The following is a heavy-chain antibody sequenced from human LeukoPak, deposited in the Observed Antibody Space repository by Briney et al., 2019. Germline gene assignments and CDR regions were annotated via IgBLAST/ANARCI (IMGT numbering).Heavy chain of an antibody. CDR1: GDSVSSNTAP. V-gene: IGHV6-1*01. Sequence: SQTLSLTCAISGDSVSSNTAPWDCITPSQSRHFEWMRRTYFRSKGYSDYAASVRGRITVNPDTSTNQFSLQLNSVTPEDTAVYYCARYTSSWFFDSWGLGTLVTVSS. CDR2: TYFRSKGYS. D-gene: IGHD6-13*01. CDR3: ARYTSSWFFDS. J-gene: IGHJ4*02.